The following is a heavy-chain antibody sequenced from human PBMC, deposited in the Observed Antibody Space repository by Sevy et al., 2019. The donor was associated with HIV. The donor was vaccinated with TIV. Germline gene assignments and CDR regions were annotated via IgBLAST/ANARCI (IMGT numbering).Heavy chain of an antibody. V-gene: IGHV3-23*01. Sequence: GGSLRLSCAASGFTFSSYAMSWVRQAPGKGLEWVSAISGSGGSTYYADSVKGRFTISRDNSKNTLYLQMNSLRAEDTAVYYCAKGINSSGRIKYYYYYGMDVWGQGTTVTVSS. D-gene: IGHD6-19*01. J-gene: IGHJ6*02. CDR1: GFTFSSYA. CDR3: AKGINSSGRIKYYYYYGMDV. CDR2: ISGSGGST.